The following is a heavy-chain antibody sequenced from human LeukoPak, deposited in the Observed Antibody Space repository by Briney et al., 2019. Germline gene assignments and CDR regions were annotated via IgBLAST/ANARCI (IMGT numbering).Heavy chain of an antibody. J-gene: IGHJ4*02. CDR1: GFSFSSYA. CDR2: ISGSGGST. V-gene: IGHV3-23*01. Sequence: PGGSLRLSCAASGFSFSSYAMSWVRQAPGKGLEWVSAISGSGGSTYYADSVKGRFTISRDNAENSLYLQMNSLRAEDTAVYYCARVIGSYGDSAYWGQGTLVTVSS. CDR3: ARVIGSYGDSAY. D-gene: IGHD1-26*01.